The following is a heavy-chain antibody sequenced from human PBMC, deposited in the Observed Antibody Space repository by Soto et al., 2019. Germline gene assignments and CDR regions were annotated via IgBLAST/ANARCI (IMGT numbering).Heavy chain of an antibody. J-gene: IGHJ6*02. CDR3: ARVPVRKYYRAGSYQNYYFGMDV. D-gene: IGHD3-10*01. CDR1: GFTFSSYG. V-gene: IGHV4-34*01. CDR2: INDSGST. Sequence: PGGSLRLSCAASGFTFSSYGMHWVRQAPGKGLEWIGEINDSGSTKYNPSLKSRVTISVDRSKSQFSLNLSSVTAADTAIYFCARVPVRKYYRAGSYQNYYFGMDVWSQGTTVTVSS.